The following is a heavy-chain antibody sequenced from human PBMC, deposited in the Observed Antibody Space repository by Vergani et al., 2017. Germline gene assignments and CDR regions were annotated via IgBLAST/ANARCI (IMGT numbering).Heavy chain of an antibody. V-gene: IGHV3-33*05. CDR2: ISYDGSKT. Sequence: QVQLVESGGGVVQPGTSLRLSCEASGFKFSQFGMHWVRQGPGKGLEWVAFISYDGSKTQYADSEKGRVTISRDNSKNTVGLEMSSLRVDDTATYYCARDVLDCSGISCFLRAGEFYYMDVWGQGTTVTVSS. CDR1: GFKFSQFG. J-gene: IGHJ6*03. D-gene: IGHD2-15*01. CDR3: ARDVLDCSGISCFLRAGEFYYMDV.